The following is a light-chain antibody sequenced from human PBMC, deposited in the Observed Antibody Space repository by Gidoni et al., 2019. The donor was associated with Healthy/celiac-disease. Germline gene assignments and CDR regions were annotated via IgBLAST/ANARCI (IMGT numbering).Light chain of an antibody. J-gene: IGKJ3*01. CDR3: KQYNNWPRVT. CDR1: QSVSSN. Sequence: IVMTQSPATLSVSPGERATLSCRASQSVSSNLAWYQQKPGQAPRLIIYGASTRATGIPARFSGSGSGTEFTLTISSLQSEDFAVYYCKQYNNWPRVTFGPGTKVDIK. V-gene: IGKV3-15*01. CDR2: GAS.